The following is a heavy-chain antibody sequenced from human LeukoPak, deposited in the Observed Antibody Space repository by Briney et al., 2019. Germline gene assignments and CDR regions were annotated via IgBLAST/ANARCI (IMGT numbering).Heavy chain of an antibody. J-gene: IGHJ4*02. CDR3: ACHVLRFLEWPLDY. CDR2: IYHSGST. CDR1: GGSISSSNW. D-gene: IGHD3-3*01. Sequence: SGTLSLTCAVSGGSISSSNWWSWVRQPPGKGLEWIGEIYHSGSTNYNPSLKSRVTISVDKSKNQFSLKLSSVTAADTAVYYCACHVLRFLEWPLDYWGQGTLVTVSS. V-gene: IGHV4-4*02.